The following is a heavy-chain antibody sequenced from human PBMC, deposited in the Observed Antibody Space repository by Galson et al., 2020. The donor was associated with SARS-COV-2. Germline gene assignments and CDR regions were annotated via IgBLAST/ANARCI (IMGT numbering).Heavy chain of an antibody. CDR2: ISYDGSNK. J-gene: IGHJ4*02. Sequence: GGSLRLSCAASGFTFSSYAMHCVRQAPGKGLEWVAVISYDGSNKYYADSVKGRFTISRDNSKNTLYLQMNSLRAEDTAVYYCARAPRNYYDSSGYYHIRSYFDYWGQGTLVTVSS. CDR3: ARAPRNYYDSSGYYHIRSYFDY. D-gene: IGHD3-22*01. CDR1: GFTFSSYA. V-gene: IGHV3-30*01.